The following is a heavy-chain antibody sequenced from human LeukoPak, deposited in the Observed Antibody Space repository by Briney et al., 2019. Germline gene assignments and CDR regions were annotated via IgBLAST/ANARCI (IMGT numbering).Heavy chain of an antibody. CDR1: GGSISSSSYY. Sequence: PSETLSLTCTVSGGSISSSSYYWGWIRQPPGKGLEWIGSIYYSGSTYYNPSLKSRVTISVDTSKNQFSLKLSSVTAADTAVYYCARHGGGRNYYDGSGYYYGLDFDYWGQGTLVTVSS. J-gene: IGHJ4*02. D-gene: IGHD3-22*01. V-gene: IGHV4-39*01. CDR3: ARHGGGRNYYDGSGYYYGLDFDY. CDR2: IYYSGST.